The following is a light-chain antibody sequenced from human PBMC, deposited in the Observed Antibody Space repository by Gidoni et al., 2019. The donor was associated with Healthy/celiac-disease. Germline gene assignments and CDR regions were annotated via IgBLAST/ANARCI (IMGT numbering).Light chain of an antibody. Sequence: DIQMTQSPSTLSASVGDRVTITCRASQSISSWLAWYQQKPGKAPKLLIYKASSVERGVPSRFSGSGSGTEFTLTISSLQPDGFATYYCQQYNSYSATFGQGTKVEIK. CDR3: QQYNSYSAT. J-gene: IGKJ1*01. V-gene: IGKV1-5*03. CDR1: QSISSW. CDR2: KAS.